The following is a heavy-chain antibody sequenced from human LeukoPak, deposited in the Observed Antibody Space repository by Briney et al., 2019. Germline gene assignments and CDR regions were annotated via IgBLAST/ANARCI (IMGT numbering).Heavy chain of an antibody. CDR3: ARSGRKIVVVPAAILDYFDY. J-gene: IGHJ4*02. CDR2: IIPIFGTA. Sequence: SVKVSCKASGGTFSSYTISWVRQAPGQGLERMGGIIPIFGTANYAQKFQGRVTITADESTSTAYMELSSLRSEDTAVYYCARSGRKIVVVPAAILDYFDYWGQGTLVTVSS. CDR1: GGTFSSYT. V-gene: IGHV1-69*13. D-gene: IGHD2-2*01.